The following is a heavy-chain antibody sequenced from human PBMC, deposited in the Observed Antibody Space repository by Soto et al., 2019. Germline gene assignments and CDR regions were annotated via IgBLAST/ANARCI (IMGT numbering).Heavy chain of an antibody. J-gene: IGHJ4*02. CDR1: GYTFSDYY. CDR3: AREPATAKPEGVDF. Sequence: QVQLVQSGAEVRKPGASVKVSCKASGYTFSDYYIHWVRQAPGQGLEWMGWINPNSGGTKYAPKFQGGVTMSRATSITTACMELSRLRSGDTAVYYCAREPATAKPEGVDFWGQGTLVTVSS. CDR2: INPNSGGT. D-gene: IGHD6-13*01. V-gene: IGHV1-2*02.